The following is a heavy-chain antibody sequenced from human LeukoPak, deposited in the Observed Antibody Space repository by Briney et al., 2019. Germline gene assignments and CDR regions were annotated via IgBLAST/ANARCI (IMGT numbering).Heavy chain of an antibody. Sequence: GRSLRLSCAASGFTFSSHALHWVRQAPGKGLEWVAVISSDGSYKYYADSVKGRFTISRDNSKNTLYLQMNSLIPEDTAVYYCARQYISGQWYFDYWGQGTLVTVSS. CDR3: ARQYISGQWYFDY. J-gene: IGHJ4*02. V-gene: IGHV3-30*04. CDR1: GFTFSSHA. D-gene: IGHD5-18*01. CDR2: ISSDGSYK.